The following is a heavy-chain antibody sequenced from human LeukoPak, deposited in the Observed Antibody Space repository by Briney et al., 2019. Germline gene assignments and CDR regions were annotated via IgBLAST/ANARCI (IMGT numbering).Heavy chain of an antibody. CDR1: GNTFTSYD. D-gene: IGHD2-21*02. CDR2: MNPNTGNA. J-gene: IGHJ3*02. Sequence: ASVKVSCKTSGNTFTSYDINWLRQATGQGLEWMGCMNPNTGNADSAQKFQGRVTMTSNISITTAYMELSSLRSEDTALYYCARCTGGDCGGAFDMWGQGTMVTVSS. V-gene: IGHV1-8*01. CDR3: ARCTGGDCGGAFDM.